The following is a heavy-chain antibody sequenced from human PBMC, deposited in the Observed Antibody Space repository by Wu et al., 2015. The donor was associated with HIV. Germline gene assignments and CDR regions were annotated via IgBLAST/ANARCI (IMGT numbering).Heavy chain of an antibody. J-gene: IGHJ4*02. CDR2: ISAYNGHT. V-gene: IGHV1-18*04. D-gene: IGHD6-19*01. Sequence: QDHLEQSGDEVKKPGASVKVSCKTSGFVFITYGIGWVRQAPGQGLEWMGWISAYNGHTNYAQKFQDRITMTTDTSTRTAYMELRTLRFDDTAVYYCAREQDTRGNSGWQTFDYWGQGTLVTVSS. CDR3: AREQDTRGNSGWQTFDY. CDR1: GFVFITYG.